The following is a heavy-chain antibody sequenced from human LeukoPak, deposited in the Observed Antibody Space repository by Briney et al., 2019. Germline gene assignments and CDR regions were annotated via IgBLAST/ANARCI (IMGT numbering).Heavy chain of an antibody. CDR1: GFTFSSYA. CDR2: ISTNGNST. D-gene: IGHD3-16*02. CDR3: AIPGPSYRRFDH. J-gene: IGHJ4*02. Sequence: PGGSLRLSCAASGFTFSSYAMSWVRQAPVQGLEWVSAISTNGNSTYYADSVKGRFTISRDNSKNTLYLQMSSLTVEDTAVYYCAIPGPSYRRFDHWGQGTLVTVSS. V-gene: IGHV3-23*01.